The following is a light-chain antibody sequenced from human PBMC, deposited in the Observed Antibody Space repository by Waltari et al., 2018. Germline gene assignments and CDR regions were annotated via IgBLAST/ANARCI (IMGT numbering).Light chain of an antibody. CDR2: GAS. J-gene: IGKJ3*01. CDR3: HQYGDTPPT. V-gene: IGKV3-20*01. CDR1: QRVYSDY. Sequence: IVLTQSPGTLSLSPRERATLSCRASQRVYSDYLAWYQQKVGQAPRLLIYGASRRATGTPDRFAGSGSGTDFTLSISRVEPEDFAVFFCHQYGDTPPTFGPGTRVDIK.